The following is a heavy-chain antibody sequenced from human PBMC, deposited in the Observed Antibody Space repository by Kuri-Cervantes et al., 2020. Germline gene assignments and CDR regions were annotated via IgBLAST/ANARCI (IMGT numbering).Heavy chain of an antibody. J-gene: IGHJ4*02. Sequence: GESLKISCAASGFTFSSYSMNWVRQAPGKGLEWVSSISSSSSYIYYADSVKGRFTISRDNSKNTLYLQMNSLRAEDAAVYYCAKDLDIVATATFDYWGQGTLVTVSS. CDR2: ISSSSSYI. V-gene: IGHV3-21*04. CDR1: GFTFSSYS. CDR3: AKDLDIVATATFDY. D-gene: IGHD5-12*01.